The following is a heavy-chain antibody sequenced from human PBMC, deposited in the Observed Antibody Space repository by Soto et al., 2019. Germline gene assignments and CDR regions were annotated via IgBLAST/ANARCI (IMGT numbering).Heavy chain of an antibody. CDR1: GCSIITVGLY. D-gene: IGHD1-1*01. CDR2: IYHTGST. J-gene: IGHJ4*02. CDR3: ARATGTLRSRNCDY. V-gene: IGHV4-31*03. Sequence: SETLSLTCSVSGCSIITVGLYWTWIRQPPGKGLEWIGSIYHTGSTYYSKSLRSRLTMSVDTSKSQFSLRLSSVTAADTAVYYCARATGTLRSRNCDYWGQGSLGTVS.